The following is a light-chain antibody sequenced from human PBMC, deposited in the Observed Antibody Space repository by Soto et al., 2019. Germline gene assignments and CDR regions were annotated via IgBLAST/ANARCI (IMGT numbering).Light chain of an antibody. Sequence: IVVTQSPATLSVSPGERVTLSCRASQSVSSSLAWYQQRPGQAPRLLIYDTSTRAAGIAARFSGSGSGTEFTLTISSLQSEDSAVYYCQQYVHWPPGAFGQGNKVEIX. V-gene: IGKV3-15*01. CDR1: QSVSSS. CDR2: DTS. J-gene: IGKJ1*01. CDR3: QQYVHWPPGA.